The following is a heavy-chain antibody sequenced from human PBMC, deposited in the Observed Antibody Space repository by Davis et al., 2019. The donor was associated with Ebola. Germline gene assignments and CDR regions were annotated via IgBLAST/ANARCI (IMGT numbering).Heavy chain of an antibody. D-gene: IGHD1-26*01. J-gene: IGHJ6*04. Sequence: MPSETLSLTCAVYGGSFSGYDWSWIRQPPGKGLEWIGEINFSGSTNYNPSLKSRVTISIDTSKNQFSLKLSSVTAADTAVYYCARVSELYGMDVWGKGTTVTVSS. CDR2: INFSGST. CDR3: ARVSELYGMDV. V-gene: IGHV4-34*01. CDR1: GGSFSGYD.